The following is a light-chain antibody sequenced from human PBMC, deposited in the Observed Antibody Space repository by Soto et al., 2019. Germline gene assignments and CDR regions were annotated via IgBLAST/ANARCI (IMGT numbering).Light chain of an antibody. CDR1: ESVTNY. Sequence: PGERGTLSCRASESVTNYLAWYQQKPGQAPRLLVYDVSNRATGIPARFSGVGSGTDFTLTISNLEPEDCAVYDGQQRSDWPWTFGQGTKVDIK. V-gene: IGKV3-11*01. J-gene: IGKJ1*01. CDR2: DVS. CDR3: QQRSDWPWT.